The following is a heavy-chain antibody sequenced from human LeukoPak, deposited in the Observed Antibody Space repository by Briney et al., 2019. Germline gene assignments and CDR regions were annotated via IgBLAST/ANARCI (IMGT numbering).Heavy chain of an antibody. CDR1: GFTFDDYA. Sequence: GGSLRLSCAASGFTFDDYAMHWVRQAPGKGLEWFSGISWNSGSIGYAASGKCRFTISRDNAKNSLYLQMNSLRAEDTALYYCAKDSGPGSAYCGGDRYWVRSYYYYGMDVWGQGTTVTVSS. CDR3: AKDSGPGSAYCGGDRYWVRSYYYYGMDV. V-gene: IGHV3-9*01. J-gene: IGHJ6*02. CDR2: ISWNSGSI. D-gene: IGHD2-21*02.